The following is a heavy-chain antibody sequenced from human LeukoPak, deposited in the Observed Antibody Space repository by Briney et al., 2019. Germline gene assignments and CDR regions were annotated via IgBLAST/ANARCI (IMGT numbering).Heavy chain of an antibody. V-gene: IGHV1-2*02. CDR1: GYTFTGYY. D-gene: IGHD3-16*01. CDR3: ARHPWGY. J-gene: IGHJ4*02. CDR2: INPNNGDT. Sequence: ASVKVSCKASGYTFTGYYVHWVRQTPKQGLEWMGWINPNNGDTNYAQNFQGRVTLTSNTSISTAYMELSGLRSDDTAVYYCARHPWGYWGQGTLVTVSS.